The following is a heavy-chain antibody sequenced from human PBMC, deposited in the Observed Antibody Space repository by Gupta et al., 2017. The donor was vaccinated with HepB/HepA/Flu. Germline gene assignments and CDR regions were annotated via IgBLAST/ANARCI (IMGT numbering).Heavy chain of an antibody. J-gene: IGHJ6*02. CDR2: ISWNSGSI. D-gene: IGHD1-14*01. CDR1: GFAFAAYA. Sequence: EVQLGESGRGWVQPGRFLRFYCAASGFAFAAYAMPSVRQAPGKGLEWVSGISWNSGSIGYADSVKGRFTISRDNAKNSLYLQMNSLRAEDTALYYCAKDKDRGVPPGSYGMDVWGQGTTVTVSS. V-gene: IGHV3-9*01. CDR3: AKDKDRGVPPGSYGMDV.